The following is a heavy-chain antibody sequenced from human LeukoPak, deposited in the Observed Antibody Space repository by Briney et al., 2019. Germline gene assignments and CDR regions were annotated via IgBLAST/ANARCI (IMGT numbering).Heavy chain of an antibody. J-gene: IGHJ5*02. V-gene: IGHV3-30*04. Sequence: GGSLRLSCAASGFTVTSNPMHWVRRTPGKGLEWVALISNDGSNQQYSDSVSGRFTISRDTSKNTVYLQMNSLRGDDTAVYYCARERGSSGRAGWFDPWGQGTLVTVSS. CDR3: ARERGSSGRAGWFDP. D-gene: IGHD6-19*01. CDR1: GFTVTSNP. CDR2: ISNDGSNQ.